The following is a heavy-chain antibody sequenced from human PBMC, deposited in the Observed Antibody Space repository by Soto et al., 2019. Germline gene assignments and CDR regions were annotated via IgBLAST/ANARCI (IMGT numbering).Heavy chain of an antibody. J-gene: IGHJ3*01. V-gene: IGHV3-11*06. CDR2: ISSSSDT. Sequence: GGSLSLSCAASGFTFSDYHMSWIRQAPGKGLEWISYISSSSDTNDADSVKGRFTISRDNAKSSLYLQMNSLRAEDTADYYCTIRFKLYAVGLEALYLRAQGTKV. CDR1: GFTFSDYH. CDR3: TIRFKLYAVGLEALYL. D-gene: IGHD2-2*01.